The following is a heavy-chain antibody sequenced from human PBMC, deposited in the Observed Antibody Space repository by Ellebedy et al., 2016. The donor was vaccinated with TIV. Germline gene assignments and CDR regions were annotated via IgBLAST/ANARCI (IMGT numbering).Heavy chain of an antibody. CDR1: GYTFTSYG. J-gene: IGHJ3*02. CDR2: ISAYNGNT. V-gene: IGHV1-18*04. CDR3: ARDGGATKGDAFDI. Sequence: ASVKVSXXASGYTFTSYGISWVRQAPGQGLEWMGWISAYNGNTNYAQKLQGRVTMTTDTSTSTAYMELRSLRSDDTAVYYCARDGGATKGDAFDIWGQGTMVTVSS. D-gene: IGHD1-26*01.